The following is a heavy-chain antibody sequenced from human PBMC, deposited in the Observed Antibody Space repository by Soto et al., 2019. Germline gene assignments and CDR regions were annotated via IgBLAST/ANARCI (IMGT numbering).Heavy chain of an antibody. CDR3: AILSN. CDR2: IYSDGTT. J-gene: IGHJ4*02. Sequence: EVQLVETGGGLIQPGGSLRLSCAASGFTVSSNYMNWVRQAPGKGLEWLSIIYSDGTTYYADSVKGRFTISRDNFKNTLYLQMNNERADDKAVYYCAILSNWGQGTLVTVSS. V-gene: IGHV3-53*02. CDR1: GFTVSSNY. D-gene: IGHD6-6*01.